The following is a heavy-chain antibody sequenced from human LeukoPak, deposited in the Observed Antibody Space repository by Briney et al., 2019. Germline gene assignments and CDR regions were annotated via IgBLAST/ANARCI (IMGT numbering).Heavy chain of an antibody. Sequence: ASVRVSCKASGYTFSHYYIHWVRQAPGQGLEWMGWINPNSGGINYAQKFQDRVTMTRDTSISTASMELSRLRSDDTAVYYCARWRSDGYGVDAFDIWGQGTMVTVSS. CDR1: GYTFSHYY. CDR3: ARWRSDGYGVDAFDI. D-gene: IGHD2-21*02. J-gene: IGHJ3*02. CDR2: INPNSGGI. V-gene: IGHV1-2*02.